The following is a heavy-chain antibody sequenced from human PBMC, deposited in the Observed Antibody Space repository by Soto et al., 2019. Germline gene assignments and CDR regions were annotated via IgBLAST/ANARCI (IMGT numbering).Heavy chain of an antibody. CDR3: ARLTVEYGDGYYYYGLDV. Sequence: QLQLQESGPGLVKPSETLSLTCTVSGGSISSSSCYWGWIRQPPGKGLEWIGSIYYSGSTYYNPSLKSRVTISVDTSKNPVSLNLSSVTAADTAVYYCARLTVEYGDGYYYYGLDVWGQGTTVTVSS. D-gene: IGHD2-21*02. J-gene: IGHJ6*02. CDR1: GGSISSSSCY. V-gene: IGHV4-39*01. CDR2: IYYSGST.